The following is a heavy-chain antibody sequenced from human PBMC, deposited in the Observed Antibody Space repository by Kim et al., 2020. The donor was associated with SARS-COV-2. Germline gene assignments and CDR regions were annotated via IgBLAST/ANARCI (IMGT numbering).Heavy chain of an antibody. J-gene: IGHJ3*02. CDR2: ITKSSTTI. CDR3: VRARMGGAFDM. Sequence: GGSLRLSCATSGFTFSAYDMNWVRQAPGKGLEWLSFITKSSTTIYYADSVEGRFTISRDNAKNSLFLQMNSLRAEDTALYYCVRARMGGAFDMWGQGTLV. V-gene: IGHV3-48*04. CDR1: GFTFSAYD. D-gene: IGHD3-16*01.